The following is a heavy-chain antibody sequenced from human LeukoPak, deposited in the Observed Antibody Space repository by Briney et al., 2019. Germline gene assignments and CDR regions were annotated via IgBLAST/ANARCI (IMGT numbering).Heavy chain of an antibody. J-gene: IGHJ4*02. CDR2: IFHGGST. Sequence: SETLSLTCSVSGDSINNYYWSWIRQPPGKGLEWIGNIFHGGSTNYSPSLKNRVTISVDTSKNQFSLKLSSVTAADTAVYYCARQGDGGYTYGNFDSWGQGTLVTVSS. D-gene: IGHD5-18*01. CDR3: ARQGDGGYTYGNFDS. V-gene: IGHV4-59*08. CDR1: GDSINNYY.